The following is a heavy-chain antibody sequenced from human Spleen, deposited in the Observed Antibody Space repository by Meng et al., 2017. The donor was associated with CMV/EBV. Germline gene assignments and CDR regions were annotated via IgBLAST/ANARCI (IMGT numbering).Heavy chain of an antibody. CDR3: ARGTVVVTGEYFDY. CDR2: IYAGGST. D-gene: IGHD2-21*02. CDR1: GFTVSSYY. V-gene: IGHV3-66*02. J-gene: IGHJ4*02. Sequence: GGSLRLSCAASGFTVSSYYMSWVRQPPGKGLEWVSIIYAGGSTYYADSVQGRSTISRDNSKNTVYLQMNSLRTEDTAVYYCARGTVVVTGEYFDYWGQGTLVTVSS.